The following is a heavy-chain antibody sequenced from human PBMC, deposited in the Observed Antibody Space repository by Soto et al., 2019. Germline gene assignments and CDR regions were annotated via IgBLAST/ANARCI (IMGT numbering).Heavy chain of an antibody. D-gene: IGHD1-7*01. V-gene: IGHV3-21*01. CDR2: ISSSSSYI. Sequence: GGSLRLSCAASGFTFSSYSMNWVRQAPGKGLEWVSSISSSSSYIYYADSVKGRFTISRDNAKNSLYLQMNSLRAEDTAVYYCARAGRGNSWHYYFDYWGQGTLVTVSS. CDR1: GFTFSSYS. J-gene: IGHJ4*02. CDR3: ARAGRGNSWHYYFDY.